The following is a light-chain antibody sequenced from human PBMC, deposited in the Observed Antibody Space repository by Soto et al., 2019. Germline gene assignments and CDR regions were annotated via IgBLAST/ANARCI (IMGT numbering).Light chain of an antibody. CDR1: SSNIGGNS. Sequence: QSVMTQPPSVSAAPGQKVTISCSGSSSNIGGNSVSWYQQLPGTAPKLLIYNNDQRPSGVPNRFSGSKSGTTASLAISGLRSEDEADYYCAAWDDSLIGFWVFGGGTKLTVL. CDR2: NND. CDR3: AAWDDSLIGFWV. J-gene: IGLJ3*02. V-gene: IGLV1-47*02.